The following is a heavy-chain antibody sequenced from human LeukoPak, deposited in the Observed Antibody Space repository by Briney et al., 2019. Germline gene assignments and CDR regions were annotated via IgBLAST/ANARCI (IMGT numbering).Heavy chain of an antibody. CDR1: GYTFTSYG. D-gene: IGHD1-26*01. CDR2: ISAHNGNT. J-gene: IGHJ4*02. Sequence: ASVKVSCKASGYTFTSYGISWVRQAPGQGLEWMGWISAHNGNTNYAQKLQGRVTITADESTSTAYMELSSLRSEDTAVYYCARIRGSYYAASEFDYWGQGTLVTVSS. CDR3: ARIRGSYYAASEFDY. V-gene: IGHV1-18*01.